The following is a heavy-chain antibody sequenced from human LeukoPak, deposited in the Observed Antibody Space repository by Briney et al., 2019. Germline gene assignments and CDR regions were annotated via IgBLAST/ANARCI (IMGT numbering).Heavy chain of an antibody. J-gene: IGHJ4*02. V-gene: IGHV4-30-2*01. D-gene: IGHD6-13*01. CDR1: GGSISSGGYS. CDR2: IYHSGST. CDR3: GRDRYGSSWYFDY. Sequence: PSETLSLTCAVSGGSISSGGYSWSWIRQPPGKGLEWIGYIYHSGSTYYNPSLKSRVTISVDTSKNQFSLKLSSVTAADTAVYYCGRDRYGSSWYFDYGGQGPLVTVPS.